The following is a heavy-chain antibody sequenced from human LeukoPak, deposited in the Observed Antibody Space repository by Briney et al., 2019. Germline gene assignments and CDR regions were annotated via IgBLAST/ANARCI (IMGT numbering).Heavy chain of an antibody. V-gene: IGHV4-59*01. CDR3: ARGFDSKSTYFDY. J-gene: IGHJ4*02. CDR1: VGTISGYY. D-gene: IGHD5-12*01. Sequence: SETLSLTCTVSVGTISGYYWNWIRQPPGKGLEWIGYISYSGSTNYNPSLKSRVTISLGTSKNQFSLKVRSVTAADTAVYYCARGFDSKSTYFDYWGQGTLVTVSS. CDR2: ISYSGST.